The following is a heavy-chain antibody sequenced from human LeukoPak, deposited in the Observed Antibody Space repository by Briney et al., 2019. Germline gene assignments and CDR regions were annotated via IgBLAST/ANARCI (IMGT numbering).Heavy chain of an antibody. D-gene: IGHD6-25*01. CDR2: VNGPGDWT. J-gene: IGHJ3*01. Sequence: HPGGSLRLSCAASGFTFISHWMHWVRQAPGEGLVWVSRVNGPGDWTHYADSVRGRFIISRDNAENTISLQMNNLRAEDTAVYFCAREVFEGQRQSDAFDVWGQGTMVTVSS. CDR1: GFTFISHW. CDR3: AREVFEGQRQSDAFDV. V-gene: IGHV3-74*01.